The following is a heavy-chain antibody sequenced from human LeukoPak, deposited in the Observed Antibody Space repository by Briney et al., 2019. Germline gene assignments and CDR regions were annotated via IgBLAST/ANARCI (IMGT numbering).Heavy chain of an antibody. D-gene: IGHD3-22*01. CDR2: IYYSGST. CDR3: ARSYDSSGYLDY. J-gene: IGHJ4*02. Sequence: SETLSLTCTVSGGSISSYYWSWIRQPPGKGLEWIGYIYYSGSTNYNPSLKSGFTISVDTSKNQFSLKLSFVTAADTAVYCCARSYDSSGYLDYWGQGTLVTVSS. V-gene: IGHV4-59*01. CDR1: GGSISSYY.